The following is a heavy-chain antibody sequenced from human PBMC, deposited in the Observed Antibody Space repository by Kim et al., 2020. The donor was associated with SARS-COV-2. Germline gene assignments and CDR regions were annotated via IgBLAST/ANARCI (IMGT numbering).Heavy chain of an antibody. Sequence: GGSLRLSCAASGFTFDDYGMSWVRQAPGKGLEWVSGINWNGGSKGYADSVKGRFTISRDKAKNSLYLQMNSLRAEDTAVYYCARDHGVSSGYDLYYYYYGMDVWGQGTTVTVSS. V-gene: IGHV3-20*04. CDR1: GFTFDDYG. J-gene: IGHJ6*02. CDR3: ARDHGVSSGYDLYYYYYGMDV. CDR2: INWNGGSK. D-gene: IGHD3-22*01.